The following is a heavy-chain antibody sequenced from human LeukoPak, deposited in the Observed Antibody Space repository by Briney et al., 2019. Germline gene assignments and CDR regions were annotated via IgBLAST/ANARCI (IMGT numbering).Heavy chain of an antibody. Sequence: SVNVSCTASGGTFSSYAISWVRQAPGQGLEWMGGIIPIFGTANYAQKFQGRVTITADKSTSTAYMELSSLRSEDTAVYYCARVDILTGYYHFDYWGQGTLVTVSS. V-gene: IGHV1-69*06. CDR2: IIPIFGTA. CDR3: ARVDILTGYYHFDY. D-gene: IGHD3-9*01. J-gene: IGHJ4*02. CDR1: GGTFSSYA.